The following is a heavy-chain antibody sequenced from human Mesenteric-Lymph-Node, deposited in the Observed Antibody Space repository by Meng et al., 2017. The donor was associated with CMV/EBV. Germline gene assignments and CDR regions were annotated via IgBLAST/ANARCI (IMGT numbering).Heavy chain of an antibody. CDR1: GFNFGEYA. CDR3: TSLITIFGVGGNY. D-gene: IGHD3-3*01. V-gene: IGHV3-49*04. Sequence: GESLKISCTTSGFNFGEYAMSWVRQAPGKGLEWVGFIRNKAYGGTTEYAASVKGRFTISRDDSRSIAYLQMDSLKSEDTALYYCTSLITIFGVGGNYWGQGTLVTVSS. J-gene: IGHJ4*02. CDR2: IRNKAYGGTT.